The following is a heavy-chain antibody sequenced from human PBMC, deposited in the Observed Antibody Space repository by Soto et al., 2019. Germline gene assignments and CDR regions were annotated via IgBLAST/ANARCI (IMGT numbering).Heavy chain of an antibody. D-gene: IGHD3-10*01. CDR3: ARGKYYYGSGSYSHDAFDI. CDR1: GYTFTSYG. Sequence: QVQLVQSGAEVKKPGASVKVSCKASGYTFTSYGISWVRQAPGQGLEWMGWISAYNGNTNYAQKLQGRVTMTTVTSTSTAYMELRSLRSDDTAVYYCARGKYYYGSGSYSHDAFDIWGQGTMVTVSS. J-gene: IGHJ3*02. CDR2: ISAYNGNT. V-gene: IGHV1-18*01.